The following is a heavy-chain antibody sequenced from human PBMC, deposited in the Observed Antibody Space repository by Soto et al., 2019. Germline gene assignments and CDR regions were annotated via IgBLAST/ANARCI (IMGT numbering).Heavy chain of an antibody. D-gene: IGHD3-22*01. J-gene: IGHJ1*01. CDR1: GFSLTDRV. Sequence: QVQLVESGGDVVQPGRSLRLSCAVSGFSLTDRVIHWVRQTPGKGLDWVALISHDGGNKVYTDSVKGRFTISRDISKNTVFLQMDSLKPEDTAIYFCAREDESSGHAGTFHNWGQGTLVTVSS. CDR3: AREDESSGHAGTFHN. V-gene: IGHV3-30*03. CDR2: ISHDGGNK.